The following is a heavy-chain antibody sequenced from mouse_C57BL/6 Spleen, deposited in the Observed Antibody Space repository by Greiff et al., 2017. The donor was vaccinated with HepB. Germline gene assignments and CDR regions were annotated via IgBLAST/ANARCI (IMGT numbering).Heavy chain of an antibody. CDR1: GYTFTNYW. J-gene: IGHJ3*01. CDR3: ARSGGKGGFAY. Sequence: VQLQQSGAELVRPGTSVKMSCKASGYTFTNYWIGWAKQRPGHGLEGIGDIYPGGGYTNYNEKFKGKATLTADKSSSTAYMQFRSLTSEDSAIYYCARSGGKGGFAYWGQGTLVTVSA. V-gene: IGHV1-63*01. D-gene: IGHD1-3*01. CDR2: IYPGGGYT.